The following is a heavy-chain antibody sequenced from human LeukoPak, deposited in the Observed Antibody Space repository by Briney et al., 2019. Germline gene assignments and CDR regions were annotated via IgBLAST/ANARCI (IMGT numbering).Heavy chain of an antibody. J-gene: IGHJ4*02. CDR1: Y. V-gene: IGHV4-61*02. Sequence: YWSWIRQPAGKGLEWIGRIYTSGSTNYNPSLKSRVTISVDTSKNQFSLKLSSVTAADTAVYYCARAKNKYCSSTSCYFGYFDYWGQGTLVTVSS. D-gene: IGHD2-2*01. CDR2: IYTSGST. CDR3: ARAKNKYCSSTSCYFGYFDY.